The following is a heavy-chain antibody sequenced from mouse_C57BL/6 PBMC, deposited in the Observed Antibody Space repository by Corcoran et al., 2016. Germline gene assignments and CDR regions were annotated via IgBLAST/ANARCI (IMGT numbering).Heavy chain of an antibody. CDR3: ARAMVTTSSYYAMDY. CDR1: GYTFTDYY. Sequence: EVQLQQSGPVLVKPGASVKMSCKASGYTFTDYYMNWVKQSHGKSLEWIGVINPYNGGTSYNQKFKGKATLTVDKSSSTAYMELNSLTSEDSAVYYCARAMVTTSSYYAMDYWGQGTSVTVSS. V-gene: IGHV1-19*01. D-gene: IGHD2-1*01. J-gene: IGHJ4*01. CDR2: INPYNGGT.